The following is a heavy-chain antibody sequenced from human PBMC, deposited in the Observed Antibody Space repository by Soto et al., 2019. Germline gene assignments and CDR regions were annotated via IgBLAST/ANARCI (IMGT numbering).Heavy chain of an antibody. Sequence: SETLSLTCTVSGGSISSGGYYWSWIRQHPGKGLEWIGYIYYSGSTYYNPSLKSRVTISVDTSKNQFSLKLSSVTAADTAVYYCAASCVACGGFNYYGMDVWGQGTTVTVSS. CDR3: AASCVACGGFNYYGMDV. D-gene: IGHD5-12*01. J-gene: IGHJ6*02. V-gene: IGHV4-31*03. CDR1: GGSISSGGYY. CDR2: IYYSGST.